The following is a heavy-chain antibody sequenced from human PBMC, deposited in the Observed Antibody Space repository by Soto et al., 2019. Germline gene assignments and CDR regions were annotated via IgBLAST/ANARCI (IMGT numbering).Heavy chain of an antibody. V-gene: IGHV3-33*03. D-gene: IGHD5-12*01. CDR2: IWYDGSNK. J-gene: IGHJ4*02. CDR3: ARGWLDTITCDY. Sequence: QVQLVESGGGVVQPGRSLRLSCAASGFTFSSYGMHWVRQAPGKGLVLVAVIWYDGSNKYYADSVKGRFTISRDNSKNTLYLQMNSLRAEDTAVYYCARGWLDTITCDYWGQGTLVAFSS. CDR1: GFTFSSYG.